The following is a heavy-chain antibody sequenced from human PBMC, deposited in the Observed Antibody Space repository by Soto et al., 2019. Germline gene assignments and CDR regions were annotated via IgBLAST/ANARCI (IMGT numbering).Heavy chain of an antibody. CDR2: IYYRGST. CDR3: ARSVFP. V-gene: IGHV4-31*03. Sequence: QVQLQESGAGLVKPSQTLSLTCTVSGGSISNGGYYWTWIRQHPGKGLEWIGYIYYRGSTYYNPALESRGTLSVVTSKNQFPLKVSSVTAGDTAVDYCARSVFPGGQRTLVTVSS. J-gene: IGHJ5*02. CDR1: GGSISNGGYY.